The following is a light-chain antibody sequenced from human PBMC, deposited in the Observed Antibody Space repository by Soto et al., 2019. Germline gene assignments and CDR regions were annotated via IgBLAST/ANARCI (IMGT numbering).Light chain of an antibody. J-gene: IGKJ5*01. CDR1: QSVSSSY. CDR2: DAS. Sequence: EIVLTQSPGALSLSPGERATLSCGASQSVSSSYFAWYQQKPGRAPRLLIYDASNRATGIPARFIGSGSGTDFTLTISSLEPEDFAVYYCQQRSSWPITFGQGTRLEIK. V-gene: IGKV3-11*01. CDR3: QQRSSWPIT.